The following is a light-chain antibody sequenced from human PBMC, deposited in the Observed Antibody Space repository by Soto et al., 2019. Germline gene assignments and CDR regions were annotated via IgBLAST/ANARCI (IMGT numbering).Light chain of an antibody. CDR2: AAS. Sequence: DIQMTQSPSSLSASVGDRVTITCRASQGIRDDLGWYQQRPGKAPKGLIYAASSLQSGVPSRFSGRGSGTEFTLTISSLQPEDAAVYYCQQYYSTPQTFGQGTYLEIK. J-gene: IGKJ2*01. CDR3: QQYYSTPQT. V-gene: IGKV1-17*01. CDR1: QGIRDD.